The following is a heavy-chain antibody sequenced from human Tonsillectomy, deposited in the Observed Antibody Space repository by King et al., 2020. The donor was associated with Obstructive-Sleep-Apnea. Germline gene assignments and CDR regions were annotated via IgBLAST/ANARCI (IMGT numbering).Heavy chain of an antibody. CDR1: GYTFTNYG. CDR3: ARVMLPAAISY. CDR2: INVYNGNT. D-gene: IGHD2-2*01. V-gene: IGHV1-18*04. Sequence: VQLVESGAEVKKPGASVKVSCKASGYTFTNYGITWVRQAPGQGLEWMGWINVYNGNTNYVQKLQGRVTMTTDTSTSTAYMELRSLRSDDTAVYYCARVMLPAAISYWGQGTLVTVSS. J-gene: IGHJ4*02.